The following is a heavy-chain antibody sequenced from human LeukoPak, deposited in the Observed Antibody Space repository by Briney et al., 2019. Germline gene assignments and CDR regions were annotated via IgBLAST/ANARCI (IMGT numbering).Heavy chain of an antibody. V-gene: IGHV4-34*01. CDR2: TNHSGST. J-gene: IGHJ2*01. CDR1: GGSFSGYY. Sequence: PSETLSLTCAVYGGSFSGYYWSWIRQPPGKGLEWIVETNHSGSTNYNPSLKSRVTISVDTSKNQFSLKLSSVTAADTAVYYCARGGGPWYFELWGRGTLVTVSS. D-gene: IGHD3-10*01. CDR3: ARGGGPWYFEL.